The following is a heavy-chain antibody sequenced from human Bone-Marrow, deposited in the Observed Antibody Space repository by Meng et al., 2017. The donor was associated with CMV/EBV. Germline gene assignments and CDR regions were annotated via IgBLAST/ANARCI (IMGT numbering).Heavy chain of an antibody. CDR3: ARAYYYDSSGYYHGAFDI. V-gene: IGHV3-66*02. Sequence: GESLKISCAASGFTVSSNYMSWVRQAPGKGLEWVSVIYSGGSTYYADSVKGRFTISRDNSKNTLYLQMNSLRAEDTAVYYCARAYYYDSSGYYHGAFDIWGQGTMVTVSS. CDR2: IYSGGST. CDR1: GFTVSSNY. D-gene: IGHD3-22*01. J-gene: IGHJ3*02.